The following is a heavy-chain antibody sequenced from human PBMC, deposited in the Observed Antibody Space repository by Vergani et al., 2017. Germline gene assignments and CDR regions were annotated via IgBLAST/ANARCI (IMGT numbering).Heavy chain of an antibody. D-gene: IGHD3-10*01. CDR1: GGSFSGYY. Sequence: QVQLQQWGAGLLKPSETLSLTCAVYGGSFSGYYWSWIRQPPGKGLEWIGEINHSGRTNYNPSLKSRVTISVDTSKNQFSLKLSSVTAADTAVYYCARVLPLVSSAVDYWGQGTLVTVSS. CDR3: ARVLPLVSSAVDY. J-gene: IGHJ4*02. CDR2: INHSGRT. V-gene: IGHV4-34*01.